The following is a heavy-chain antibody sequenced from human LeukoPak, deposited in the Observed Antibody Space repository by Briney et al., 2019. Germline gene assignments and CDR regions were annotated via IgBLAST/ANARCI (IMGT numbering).Heavy chain of an antibody. J-gene: IGHJ3*02. CDR2: INPNSGST. Sequence: GASVKVSCKASGYTFTGYYMHWVRQAPGQGLEWMGRINPNSGSTNYAQKFQGRVTMTRDTSISTAYMELSRLRSDDTAVYYCARELKAPPGAFDIWGQGTMVTVSS. CDR1: GYTFTGYY. CDR3: ARELKAPPGAFDI. V-gene: IGHV1-2*06.